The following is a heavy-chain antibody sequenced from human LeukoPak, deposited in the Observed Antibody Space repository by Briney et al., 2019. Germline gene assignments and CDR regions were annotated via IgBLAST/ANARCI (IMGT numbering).Heavy chain of an antibody. V-gene: IGHV3-48*01. CDR2: ISSDSRTI. CDR3: AKCGYSGCHLIDY. D-gene: IGHD5-12*01. J-gene: IGHJ4*02. CDR1: GFTFSSYS. Sequence: GGSLRLSCAASGFTFSSYSMNWVRQAPGKGLEWVSYISSDSRTIYYADSVKGRFTISRDNSKNTLYLQMDSLRAEDTAVYYCAKCGYSGCHLIDYWGQGTLVAVSS.